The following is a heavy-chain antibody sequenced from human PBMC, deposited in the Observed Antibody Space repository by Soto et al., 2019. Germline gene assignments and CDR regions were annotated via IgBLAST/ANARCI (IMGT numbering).Heavy chain of an antibody. CDR1: GYTFTSYD. D-gene: IGHD2-21*02. V-gene: IGHV1-8*02. J-gene: IGHJ5*02. CDR2: MNPNSGNT. CDR3: ARGQTTYCCGDCYSGWFDP. Sequence: ASVKVSWKASGYTFTSYDINWVRQATGQGLEWMGWMNPNSGNTGYAQKFQGRGTMTRNTSISTAYMELSSLRSEDTAVYYCARGQTTYCCGDCYSGWFDPWGQGTLVTVS.